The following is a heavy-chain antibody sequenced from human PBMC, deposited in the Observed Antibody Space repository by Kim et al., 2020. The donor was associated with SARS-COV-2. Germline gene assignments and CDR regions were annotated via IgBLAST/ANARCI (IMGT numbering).Heavy chain of an antibody. V-gene: IGHV3-48*02. D-gene: IGHD6-13*01. J-gene: IGHJ6*02. CDR3: ARGLAAGGFLYYYYGVDV. Sequence: KGRFTISRDNAKNSLYLQMNSLRDEDTAVYYCARGLAAGGFLYYYYGVDVWGQGTTVTVSS.